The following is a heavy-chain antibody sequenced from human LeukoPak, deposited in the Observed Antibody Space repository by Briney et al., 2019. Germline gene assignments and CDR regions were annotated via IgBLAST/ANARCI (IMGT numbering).Heavy chain of an antibody. CDR3: ARSRPYSAFDY. CDR2: IRDKANSYRT. CDR1: GFXFSDHY. Sequence: GGSLRLSCVASGFXFSDHYIDWVRQAPGKGLEWVARIRDKANSYRTEYAASVKGRLTISRDDSKNSLSLQMSSLMTEDTALYYCARSRPYSAFDYWGQGILVTVSS. D-gene: IGHD1-26*01. V-gene: IGHV3-72*01. J-gene: IGHJ4*02.